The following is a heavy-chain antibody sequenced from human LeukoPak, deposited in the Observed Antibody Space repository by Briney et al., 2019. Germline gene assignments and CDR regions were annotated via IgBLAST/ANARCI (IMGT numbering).Heavy chain of an antibody. D-gene: IGHD1-26*01. Sequence: GESLKISCKGSGYSFTSYWIGWVRQMPGKGLEWMGIIYPGDSDTRYSPSFQGQVTISADKSIGTAYLQWSSLKASDTAMYYCARHLPYYRIVGATGAFDIWGQGTMVTVSS. J-gene: IGHJ3*02. CDR3: ARHLPYYRIVGATGAFDI. V-gene: IGHV5-51*01. CDR2: IYPGDSDT. CDR1: GYSFTSYW.